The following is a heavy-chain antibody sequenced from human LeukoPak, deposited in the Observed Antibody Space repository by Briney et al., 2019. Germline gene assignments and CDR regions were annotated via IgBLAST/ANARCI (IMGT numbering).Heavy chain of an antibody. Sequence: GASVKVSCKAAGYTFAGYYIHWVRQARGQGLEWMAWMNSNSGGTRSTQKFQGRVTMTRDSSISAAYLELNRLTSDDTAIYYCARLNGDYRRFDTWGQGTLVTVSS. CDR3: ARLNGDYRRFDT. CDR2: MNSNSGGT. D-gene: IGHD4-17*01. V-gene: IGHV1-2*02. CDR1: GYTFAGYY. J-gene: IGHJ5*02.